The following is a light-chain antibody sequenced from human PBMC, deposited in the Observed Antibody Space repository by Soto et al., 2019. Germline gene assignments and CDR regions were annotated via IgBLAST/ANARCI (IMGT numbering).Light chain of an antibody. CDR1: QSISSY. V-gene: IGKV1-39*01. CDR2: AAS. J-gene: IGKJ1*01. Sequence: DIQMTQSPSSLSASVGDRVTITCRASQSISSYLNWYQQKPGKAPKLLIYAASSLQSGVPSRFSGSGSGTDFTLTISSLQPKDFATYYCQQSNRSWTFGQGTKVEIK. CDR3: QQSNRSWT.